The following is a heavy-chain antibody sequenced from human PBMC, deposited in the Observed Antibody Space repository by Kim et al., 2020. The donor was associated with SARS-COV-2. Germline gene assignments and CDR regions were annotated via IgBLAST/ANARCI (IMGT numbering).Heavy chain of an antibody. Sequence: SETLSHTCTVSGGSISSGGYYWSWIRQHPGKGLEWIGYIYYSGSTYYNPSLKSRVTISVDTSKNQFSLKLSSVTAADTAVYYCARVPAARLAFDIWGQGTMVTVSS. CDR1: GGSISSGGYY. D-gene: IGHD6-6*01. V-gene: IGHV4-31*03. J-gene: IGHJ3*02. CDR2: IYYSGST. CDR3: ARVPAARLAFDI.